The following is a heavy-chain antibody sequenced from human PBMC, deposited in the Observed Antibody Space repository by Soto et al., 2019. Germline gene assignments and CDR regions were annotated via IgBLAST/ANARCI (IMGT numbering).Heavy chain of an antibody. V-gene: IGHV3-23*01. J-gene: IGHJ6*02. CDR1: GFTFSSYA. CDR2: ISGSGGST. CDR3: ATDPTYNWNYYYYYGMDV. D-gene: IGHD1-20*01. Sequence: SMRLSCAASGFTFSSYAMSWVRQAPGKGLEWVSAISGSGGSTYYADSVKGRFTISRDNSKNTLYLQMNSLRAEDTAVYYCATDPTYNWNYYYYYGMDVWGQGTTVTVSS.